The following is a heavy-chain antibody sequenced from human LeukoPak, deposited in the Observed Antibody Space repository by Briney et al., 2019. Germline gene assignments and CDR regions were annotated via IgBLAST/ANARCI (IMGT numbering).Heavy chain of an antibody. CDR1: GYSISSGYY. D-gene: IGHD2-8*01. Sequence: PSETLSLTCAISGYSISSGYYWGWIRQPPGKGLEWIGSIYHSGSTYYNPSLKSRVTISVDTPKTQFSLKLSSVTAADTAVYYCARLMVYAGLGLDYFDYWGQGTLVTVSS. V-gene: IGHV4-38-2*01. CDR2: IYHSGST. CDR3: ARLMVYAGLGLDYFDY. J-gene: IGHJ4*02.